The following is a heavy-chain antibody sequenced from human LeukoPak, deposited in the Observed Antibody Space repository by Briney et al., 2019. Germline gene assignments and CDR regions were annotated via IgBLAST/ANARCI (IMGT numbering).Heavy chain of an antibody. V-gene: IGHV3-21*01. CDR2: ISSSSSYI. J-gene: IGHJ6*02. CDR1: GFIFSSYS. D-gene: IGHD3-22*01. Sequence: GGSLRLSCAASGFIFSSYSMNWVRQAPGKGLEWVSSISSSSSYIYYADSVKGRFTISRDNAKNSLYLQMNSLRAEDTAVYYCARDRYYYDSSGLSKYYYYYGMDVWGQGTTVTVSS. CDR3: ARDRYYYDSSGLSKYYYYYGMDV.